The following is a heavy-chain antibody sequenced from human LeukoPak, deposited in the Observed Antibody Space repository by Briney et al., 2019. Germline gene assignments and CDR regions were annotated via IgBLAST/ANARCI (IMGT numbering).Heavy chain of an antibody. CDR1: GGTFSSYT. V-gene: IGHV1-69*02. Sequence: SVKVSCKASGGTFSSYTISWVRQAPGQGLEWMGRIIPILGIANYAQKFQGRVTITADKSTSTGYMELSSLRSEDTAVYYCAKTAERGYSDYWGQGTLVTVSS. D-gene: IGHD5-18*01. CDR3: AKTAERGYSDY. CDR2: IIPILGIA. J-gene: IGHJ4*02.